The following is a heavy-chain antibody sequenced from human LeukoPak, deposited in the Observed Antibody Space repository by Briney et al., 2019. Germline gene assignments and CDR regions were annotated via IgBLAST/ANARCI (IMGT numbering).Heavy chain of an antibody. Sequence: PTGGSLRLSCAASGFTFSSYAMSWVRQAPGKGLEWVSAISGSGGSTYYADSVKGRFTISRDNSKNTLYLQMNSLRAEDTAVYYCAKVIAVRGVRSYYFDYWGQGTLVTVSS. J-gene: IGHJ4*02. CDR1: GFTFSSYA. CDR3: AKVIAVRGVRSYYFDY. CDR2: ISGSGGST. D-gene: IGHD3-10*01. V-gene: IGHV3-23*01.